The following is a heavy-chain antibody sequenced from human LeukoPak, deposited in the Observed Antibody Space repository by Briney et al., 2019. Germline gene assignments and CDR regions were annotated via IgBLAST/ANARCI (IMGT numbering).Heavy chain of an antibody. V-gene: IGHV3-66*01. CDR3: ARDSAARDYYGMDV. CDR1: GFTVSSNY. D-gene: IGHD5-18*01. J-gene: IGHJ6*02. Sequence: GGSLRLSCAASGFTVSSNYMGWVRQALGKGLEWVSVIYSGGSTYYADSVKGRFTISRDNAKNSLYLQMNSLRAEDAGVYYCARDSAARDYYGMDVWGQGTTVTVSS. CDR2: IYSGGST.